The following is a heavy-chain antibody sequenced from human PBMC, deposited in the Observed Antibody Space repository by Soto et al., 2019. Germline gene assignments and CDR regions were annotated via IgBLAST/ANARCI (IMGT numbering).Heavy chain of an antibody. V-gene: IGHV3-21*01. J-gene: IGHJ6*02. CDR2: ISSSSSHI. CDR3: ARDKGYYGMDV. Sequence: PGGSLRLSCAASGFTFSSYSMNWVRQAPGKGLEWVSSISSSSSHIYYADSVKGRFTISRDNAKNSLYLQMNSLRAEDTAVYYCARDKGYYGMDVWGQGTTVTVSS. CDR1: GFTFSSYS.